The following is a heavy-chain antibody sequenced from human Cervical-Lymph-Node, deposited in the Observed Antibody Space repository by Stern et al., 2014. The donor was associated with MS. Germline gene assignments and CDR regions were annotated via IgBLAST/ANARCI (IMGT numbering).Heavy chain of an antibody. D-gene: IGHD4-17*01. J-gene: IGHJ6*02. CDR1: GGTFSTQA. CDR3: ATPSTVTVGGMDV. V-gene: IGHV1-69*01. Sequence: VQLVESGAEVKKPGSSVKVSCKASGGTFSTQAINWVRQAPGQGLEWVGGIIPIFGTPNYAQKVKDRVTITADESTSTAYMDLNSLRSEDTAVYYCATPSTVTVGGMDVWGQGTTVTVSS. CDR2: IIPIFGTP.